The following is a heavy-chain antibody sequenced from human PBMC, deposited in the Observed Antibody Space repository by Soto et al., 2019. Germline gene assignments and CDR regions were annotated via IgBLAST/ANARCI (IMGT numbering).Heavy chain of an antibody. CDR2: ISYDGSNK. CDR3: ARSDDYYDSSGYYYSFAY. D-gene: IGHD3-22*01. J-gene: IGHJ4*02. Sequence: GGSLRLSCGASGFTFSSYAMHWVRQAPGKGLEWVAVISYDGSNKYYADSVKGRFTISRDNSKNTLYLQMNSLRAEDTAVYYCARSDDYYDSSGYYYSFAYGGQGTLVTVSS. CDR1: GFTFSSYA. V-gene: IGHV3-30-3*01.